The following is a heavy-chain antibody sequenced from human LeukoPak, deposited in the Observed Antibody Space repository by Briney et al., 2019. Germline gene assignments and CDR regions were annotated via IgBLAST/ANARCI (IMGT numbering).Heavy chain of an antibody. CDR3: AELGITMIGGV. D-gene: IGHD3-10*02. CDR1: GFTFSSYA. Sequence: VGSLRLSCAASGFTFSSYAMSWVCQAPGTGLEWVSAISGSVGSTYYADSVKGRFTISRDNAKNSLYLQMNSLRAEDTAVYYCAELGITMIGGVWGKGTTVTISS. J-gene: IGHJ6*04. V-gene: IGHV3-23*01. CDR2: ISGSVGST.